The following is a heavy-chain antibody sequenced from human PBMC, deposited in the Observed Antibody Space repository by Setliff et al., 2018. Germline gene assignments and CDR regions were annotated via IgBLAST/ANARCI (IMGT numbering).Heavy chain of an antibody. Sequence: GGSLRLSCAASGFTFRDYSMSWVRQAPGKGLEWVSVINNIGDTAYYADSVKGRFTIFRDNSKNTLSLQMNSLRAEDTAVYYCAKFSRLGANTFFDYWGQGTLVTVSS. CDR1: GFTFRDYS. J-gene: IGHJ4*02. V-gene: IGHV3-23*01. CDR2: INNIGDTA. CDR3: AKFSRLGANTFFDY. D-gene: IGHD1-26*01.